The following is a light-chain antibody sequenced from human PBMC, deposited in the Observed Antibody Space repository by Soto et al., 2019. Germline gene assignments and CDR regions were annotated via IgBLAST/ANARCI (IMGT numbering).Light chain of an antibody. CDR1: YSNIGSNT. J-gene: IGLJ2*01. Sequence: QSVLTQPPSASGTPGQRVTISCSGSYSNIGSNTVNWYQHLPGTAPKLLIYSTDQRPSGVPDRFFGSKSGTSATLGITGLQTADEADYYCGTWESYLSVAVFGGGTTLTVL. V-gene: IGLV1-44*01. CDR3: GTWESYLSVAV. CDR2: STD.